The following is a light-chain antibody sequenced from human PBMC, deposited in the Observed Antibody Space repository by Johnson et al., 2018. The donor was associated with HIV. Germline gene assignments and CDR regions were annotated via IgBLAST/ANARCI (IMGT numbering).Light chain of an antibody. CDR3: ATWDSSLSAGV. CDR2: ENT. J-gene: IGLJ1*01. CDR1: SSNIGNNF. V-gene: IGLV1-51*01. Sequence: QSVLTQPPSVSAAPGQKVTISCSGSSSNIGNNFVSWYQQLPGTAPKLLIYENTKQPSGIPDRFSGSKSGTSATLGITGLQTGDEADYYCATWDSSLSAGVFGTGTKVTVL.